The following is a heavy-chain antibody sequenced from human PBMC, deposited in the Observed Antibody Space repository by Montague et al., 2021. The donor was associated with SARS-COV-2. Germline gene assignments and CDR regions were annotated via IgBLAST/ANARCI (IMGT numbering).Heavy chain of an antibody. CDR3: ARSYYDILTNYYDAFDI. Sequence: PALVKPTQTLTLTCTLSGFSLSTSGMRASWIRQPPGKALEWLAXXXWXXXKFXSTSLKTRLTISKDNSKNQVVLTMTNMDPVDTATYYCARSYYDILTNYYDAFDIWGQGTMVTVSS. CDR2: XXWXXXK. CDR1: GFSLSTSGMR. D-gene: IGHD3-9*01. V-gene: IGHV2-70*04. J-gene: IGHJ3*02.